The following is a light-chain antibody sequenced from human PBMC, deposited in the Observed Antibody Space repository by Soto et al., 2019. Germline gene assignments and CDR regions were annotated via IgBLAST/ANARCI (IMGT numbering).Light chain of an antibody. J-gene: IGLJ1*01. CDR2: EGS. V-gene: IGLV2-23*01. CDR1: SSDVGSYNL. CDR3: CSYAGSSTYV. Sequence: SVLTQPPSVSGSPGQSITLSCTGTSSDVGSYNLVSWYQQHPGKAPKLMIYEGSKRPSGVSNRFSGSKSGNTASLTISGLQAEDEADYYCCSYAGSSTYVFGTGT.